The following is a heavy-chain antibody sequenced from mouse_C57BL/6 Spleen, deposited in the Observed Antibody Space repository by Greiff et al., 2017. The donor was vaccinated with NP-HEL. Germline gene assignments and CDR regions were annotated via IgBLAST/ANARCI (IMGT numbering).Heavy chain of an antibody. J-gene: IGHJ2*01. D-gene: IGHD2-4*01. CDR1: GYSFTGYY. Sequence: VQLQQSGPELVKPGASVKISCKASGYSFTGYYMTWVKQSPEKSLEWIGEINPSTGGTTSNQKFKAKATLTVDKTSSTAYMQRKSLTSEDSAVYYCARSRVYEYDGFDYWGQGTTLTVSS. CDR3: ARSRVYEYDGFDY. V-gene: IGHV1-42*01. CDR2: INPSTGGT.